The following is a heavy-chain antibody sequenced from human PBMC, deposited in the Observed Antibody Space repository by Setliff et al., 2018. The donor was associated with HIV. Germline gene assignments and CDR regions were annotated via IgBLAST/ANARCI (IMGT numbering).Heavy chain of an antibody. CDR1: GGSISSSSYY. CDR2: IYYSGST. J-gene: IGHJ4*02. CDR3: ARREAYYDLWSGYYIY. V-gene: IGHV4-39*01. D-gene: IGHD3-3*01. Sequence: PSETLSLTCTVSGGSISSSSYYWGWIRQPPGKGLEWIGSIYYSGSTCYNPSLKSRVTISVDTSKKQFSLKLSSVTAADTAVYYCARREAYYDLWSGYYIYWGQGTLVTVSS.